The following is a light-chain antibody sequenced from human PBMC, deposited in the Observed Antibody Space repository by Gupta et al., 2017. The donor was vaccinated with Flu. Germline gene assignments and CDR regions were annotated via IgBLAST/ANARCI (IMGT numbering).Light chain of an antibody. V-gene: IGKV1-39*01. Sequence: PSSLSGSDGDSVTITCRASQSIATFLKWYQQKPGKAPKLLIYDASSVQTGVPSRFTGSGSGTDFALTISRLQPEDFATYYCQQSYSVPWTFGQGTXLEVE. CDR2: DAS. CDR3: QQSYSVPWT. J-gene: IGKJ1*01. CDR1: QSIATF.